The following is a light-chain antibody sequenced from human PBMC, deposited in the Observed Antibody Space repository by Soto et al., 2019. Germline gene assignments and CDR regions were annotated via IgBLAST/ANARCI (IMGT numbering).Light chain of an antibody. CDR1: QSVSSSY. V-gene: IGKV3-20*01. CDR2: AAS. Sequence: EVVLTQSPGTLSLSPGERATLSCRASQSVSSSYLAWYQQKPGQAPRLLIYAASSRATGIPDRFSGSGSGTDFTLTISRLEPEDFAVFYCQHYGSSPPYTFGQGTKLEIK. J-gene: IGKJ2*01. CDR3: QHYGSSPPYT.